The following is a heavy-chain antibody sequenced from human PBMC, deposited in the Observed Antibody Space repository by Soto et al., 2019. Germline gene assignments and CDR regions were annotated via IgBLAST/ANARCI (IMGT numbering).Heavy chain of an antibody. CDR3: ARDKYSSSSGTDY. Sequence: PGGSMRLSCAACGVTLSSDGVHLVRQAPGKGLEWVAAIWYDGSNKYYADSVKGRFTISRDNSKNTLYLQMNSLRAEDTAVYYCARDKYSSSSGTDYWGQGTLVTVSS. V-gene: IGHV3-33*01. D-gene: IGHD6-6*01. CDR2: IWYDGSNK. J-gene: IGHJ4*02. CDR1: GVTLSSDG.